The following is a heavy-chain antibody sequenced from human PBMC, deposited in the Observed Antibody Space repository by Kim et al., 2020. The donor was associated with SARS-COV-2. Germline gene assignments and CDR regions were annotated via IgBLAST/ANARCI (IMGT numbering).Heavy chain of an antibody. CDR3: ATGAGLGY. CDR2: GSGT. D-gene: IGHD6-25*01. J-gene: IGHJ4*02. V-gene: IGHV3-74*01. Sequence: GSGTSSADSVKGRFTISRDNAKNTLYLQMNSLRAEDTAVYYCATGAGLGYWGQGTLVTVSS.